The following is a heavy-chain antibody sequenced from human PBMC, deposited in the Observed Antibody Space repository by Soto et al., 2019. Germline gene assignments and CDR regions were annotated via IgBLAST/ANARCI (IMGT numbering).Heavy chain of an antibody. V-gene: IGHV4-59*01. CDR3: ARERGATYDAFDI. D-gene: IGHD1-26*01. CDR2: IYYSGST. J-gene: IGHJ3*02. CDR1: GGSISSYY. Sequence: PSETLSLTCTVSGGSISSYYWSWIRQPPGKGLEWIGYIYYSGSTNYNPSLKSRVTISVDTSKNQFSLKLSSVTAADTAVYYCARERGATYDAFDIWGQGTMVTV.